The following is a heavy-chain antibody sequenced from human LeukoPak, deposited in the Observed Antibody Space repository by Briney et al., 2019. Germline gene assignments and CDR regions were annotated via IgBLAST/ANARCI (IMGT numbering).Heavy chain of an antibody. CDR3: AKEFGTFYLRGVIA. CDR2: ISTYNGNT. Sequence: ASVKVSCKASGYIFINYGITWVRQAPGQGPEWMGWISTYNGNTKYADKLQGRVTMTTDTSTSTAYMALRSLRSDDTAMYYCAKEFGTFYLRGVIAWGQGALVTVSS. CDR1: GYIFINYG. V-gene: IGHV1-18*01. J-gene: IGHJ5*02. D-gene: IGHD3-10*02.